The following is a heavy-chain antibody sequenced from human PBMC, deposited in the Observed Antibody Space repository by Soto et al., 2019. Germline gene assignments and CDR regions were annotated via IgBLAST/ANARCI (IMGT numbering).Heavy chain of an antibody. V-gene: IGHV1-18*01. Sequence: GASVKVSYKASGYTFTSYGISWVRQAPGQGLEWMGWISAYNGNTNYAQKLQGRVTMTTGTSTSTAYMELRSLRSDDTAVYYCARDQGYCGGDCRYPNFDYWGQGTLVTVSS. J-gene: IGHJ4*02. CDR3: ARDQGYCGGDCRYPNFDY. CDR2: ISAYNGNT. D-gene: IGHD2-21*02. CDR1: GYTFTSYG.